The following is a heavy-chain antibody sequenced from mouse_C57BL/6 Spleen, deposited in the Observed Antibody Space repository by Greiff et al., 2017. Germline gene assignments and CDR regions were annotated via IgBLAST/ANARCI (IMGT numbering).Heavy chain of an antibody. CDR2: IDPSDSYT. J-gene: IGHJ2*01. CDR1: GYTFTSYW. CDR3: ARVYYYGSSYGFDY. V-gene: IGHV1-50*01. D-gene: IGHD1-1*01. Sequence: QVQLQQPGAELVKPGASVKLSCKASGYTFTSYWMQWVKQRPGQGLEWIGEIDPSDSYTNYNQKFKGKATLTVDTSSSTAYMQLSSLTSEDSAVYDCARVYYYGSSYGFDYWGQGTTLTVSS.